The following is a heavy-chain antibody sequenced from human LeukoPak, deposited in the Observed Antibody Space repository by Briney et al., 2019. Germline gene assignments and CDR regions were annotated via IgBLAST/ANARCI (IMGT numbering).Heavy chain of an antibody. V-gene: IGHV3-23*01. CDR2: ISGSGGST. CDR1: GFTFSSYA. J-gene: IGHJ4*02. Sequence: GGSLRLSCAASGFTFSSYAMSWVREAPGKGLEWGSDISGSGGSTYYADSVKGRFTISRDNSKNTLYLQMNSLRAEDTAVYYCAKDWYYYYHSSGYRGGYWGQGTLVTVSS. CDR3: AKDWYYYYHSSGYRGGY. D-gene: IGHD3-22*01.